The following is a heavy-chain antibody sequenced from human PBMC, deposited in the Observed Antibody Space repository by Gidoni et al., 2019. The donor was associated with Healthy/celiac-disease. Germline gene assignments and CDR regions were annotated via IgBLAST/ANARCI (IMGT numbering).Heavy chain of an antibody. CDR2: IYTSWST. V-gene: IGHV4-61*02. CDR3: ARSLLNPGAFDI. Sequence: QVHLQESGPGLVTPSQTLSLTCTVSGGSISSGSYYWSWIRQPAGKGLEWIWRIYTSWSTPYNPALKSRVTMSVDTSKKQCALKLSSVTAADTAVYYGARSLLNPGAFDIWGQGTMVTVSS. CDR1: GGSISSGSYY. J-gene: IGHJ3*02.